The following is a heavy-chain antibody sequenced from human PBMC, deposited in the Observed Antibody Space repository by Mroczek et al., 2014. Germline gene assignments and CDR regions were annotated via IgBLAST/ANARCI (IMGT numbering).Heavy chain of an antibody. CDR1: GFTFSSYA. J-gene: IGHJ4*02. V-gene: IGHV3-30-3*01. D-gene: IGHD3-3*01. CDR3: ARAKSGPVQRGFDY. Sequence: ESGGGVVQPGRSLRLSCAASGFTFSSYAMHWVRQAPGKGLEWVAVISYDGSNKYYADSVKGRFTISRDNSKNTLYLQMNSLRAEDTAVYYCARAKSGPVQRGFDYWGQGTLVTVSS. CDR2: ISYDGSNK.